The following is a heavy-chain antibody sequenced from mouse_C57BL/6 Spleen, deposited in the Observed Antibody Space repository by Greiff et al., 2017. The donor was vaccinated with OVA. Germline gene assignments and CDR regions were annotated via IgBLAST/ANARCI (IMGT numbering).Heavy chain of an antibody. CDR2: ISSGSSTI. D-gene: IGHD2-1*01. J-gene: IGHJ2*01. V-gene: IGHV5-17*01. CDR3: AIIYYGNYDYFDY. Sequence: EVQVVESGGGLVKPGGSLKLSCAASGFTFSDYGMHWVRQAPEKGLEWVAYISSGSSTIYYADTVKGRFTISRDNAKNTLFLQMTSLRSEDTAMYYCAIIYYGNYDYFDYWGQGTTLTVSS. CDR1: GFTFSDYG.